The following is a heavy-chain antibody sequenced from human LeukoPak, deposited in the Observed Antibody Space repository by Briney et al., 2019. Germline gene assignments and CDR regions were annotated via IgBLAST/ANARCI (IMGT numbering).Heavy chain of an antibody. CDR3: ARVVDGSGSYDNHDSFDI. D-gene: IGHD3-10*01. CDR1: GFSFSTQW. Sequence: PGGSLRLSCAASGFSFSTQWMSWVRQAPGKGLEWVAIVNQGGTGKYYVDSVKSRFTISRDNAENSLYLQMNSLRAEDTAVYYCARVVDGSGSYDNHDSFDIWGQGTMVTVSS. J-gene: IGHJ3*02. V-gene: IGHV3-7*03. CDR2: VNQGGTGK.